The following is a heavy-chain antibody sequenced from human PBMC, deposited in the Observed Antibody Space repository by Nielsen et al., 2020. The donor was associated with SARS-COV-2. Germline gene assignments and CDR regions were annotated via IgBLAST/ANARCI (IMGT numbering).Heavy chain of an antibody. Sequence: SETLSLTCAVSGGSISSSNWWSWVRQPPGKGLEWIGEIYHSGSTNYNSSLKSRVTISVDKSKNQFSLMLSSVTAADTVVYYCAKDRDYGYIDYWGQGTLVTVSS. V-gene: IGHV4-4*02. CDR3: AKDRDYGYIDY. D-gene: IGHD4-17*01. J-gene: IGHJ4*02. CDR2: IYHSGST. CDR1: GGSISSSNW.